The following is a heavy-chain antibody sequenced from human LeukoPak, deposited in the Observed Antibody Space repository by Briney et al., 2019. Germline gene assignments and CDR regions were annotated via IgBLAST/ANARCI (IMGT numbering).Heavy chain of an antibody. V-gene: IGHV3-7*01. CDR2: IKQDGSEK. D-gene: IGHD5-18*01. CDR1: GFTFRKYS. CDR3: ARDRRDTAMVTGAFDI. Sequence: GGSLRLSCAASGFTFRKYSVNWVRQAPGKGLEWVANIKQDGSEKYYVDSVKGRFTISRDNAKNSLYLQMNSLRAEDTAVYYCARDRRDTAMVTGAFDIWGQGTMVTVSS. J-gene: IGHJ3*02.